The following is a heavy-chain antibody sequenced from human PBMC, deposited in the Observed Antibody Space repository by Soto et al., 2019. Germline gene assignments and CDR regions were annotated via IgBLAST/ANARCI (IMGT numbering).Heavy chain of an antibody. Sequence: QVQLVESGGGVVQPGRSLRLSCAASGFTFSSYGMHWVRQAPGKGLEWVAVISYDGSNKYYADSVKGRFTISRDNSKNTLYLQMISLRAEDTAVYYCAKVGGIAAAGFWFDPWGQGTLVTVSS. CDR1: GFTFSSYG. CDR2: ISYDGSNK. CDR3: AKVGGIAAAGFWFDP. V-gene: IGHV3-30*18. D-gene: IGHD6-13*01. J-gene: IGHJ5*02.